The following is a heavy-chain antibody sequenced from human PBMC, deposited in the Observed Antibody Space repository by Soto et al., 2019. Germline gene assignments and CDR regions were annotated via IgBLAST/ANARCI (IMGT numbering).Heavy chain of an antibody. J-gene: IGHJ4*02. V-gene: IGHV3-11*01. CDR3: ARCERGSSGWYAY. D-gene: IGHD6-19*01. Sequence: GGSPRLSCAASGFTFRDYYMSWIRQVTGRGLECVPYISSSGSTIYYADSVKGRFTISRDNAKNSLYLQMNSLRAADTAVYYCARCERGSSGWYAYWGQGTLVTVSS. CDR1: GFTFRDYY. CDR2: ISSSGSTI.